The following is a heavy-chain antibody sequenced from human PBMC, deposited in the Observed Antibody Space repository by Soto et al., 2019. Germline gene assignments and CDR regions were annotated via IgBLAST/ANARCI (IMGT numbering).Heavy chain of an antibody. V-gene: IGHV1-18*04. D-gene: IGHD4-17*01. CDR3: ARRTTVVTHNYFDY. Sequence: ASVKVSCKASGYTFTSYGTSWVRQAPGQGLEWMGWISAYNGNTNYAQKLQGRVTMTTDTSTSTAYMELRSLRSDDTVVYYCARRTTVVTHNYFDYWGQGTLVTVSS. J-gene: IGHJ4*02. CDR2: ISAYNGNT. CDR1: GYTFTSYG.